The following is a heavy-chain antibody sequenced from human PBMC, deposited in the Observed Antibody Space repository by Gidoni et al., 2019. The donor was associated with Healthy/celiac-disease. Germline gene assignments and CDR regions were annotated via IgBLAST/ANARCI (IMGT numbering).Heavy chain of an antibody. J-gene: IGHJ2*01. CDR3: ARLSNLVTVTTEDWYFDL. CDR1: ASSSSGYY. CDR2: INHSGST. V-gene: IGHV4-34*01. Sequence: QLQLQPWGAGLLKPSQTLSLPCAVHASSSSGYYWIWIRLPPGKGLEWIGEINHSGSTNYNPSLKSRVTISVDTSKNQFSLKLSSVTAADTAVYYCARLSNLVTVTTEDWYFDLWGRGTLVTVSS. D-gene: IGHD4-17*01.